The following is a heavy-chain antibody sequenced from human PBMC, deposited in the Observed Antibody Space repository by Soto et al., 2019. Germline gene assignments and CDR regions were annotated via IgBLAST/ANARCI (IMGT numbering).Heavy chain of an antibody. J-gene: IGHJ4*02. D-gene: IGHD6-6*01. CDR2: ISGSDDST. V-gene: IGHV3-23*01. CDR1: GFTFSSYA. Sequence: LRLSCAASGFTFSSYAMSWVRQAPGKGLEWVSVISGSDDSTYYADSVKGRFTISRDNSKNTLYLQMNSLRAEDTAVYYCAKRSSSSILDDWGQGTLVTVSS. CDR3: AKRSSSSILDD.